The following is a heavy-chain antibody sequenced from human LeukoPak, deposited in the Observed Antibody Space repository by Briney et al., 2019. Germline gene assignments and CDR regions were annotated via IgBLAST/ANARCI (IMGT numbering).Heavy chain of an antibody. CDR1: GYTFTGYY. V-gene: IGHV1-2*06. D-gene: IGHD5-12*01. J-gene: IGHJ6*02. CDR3: ARDSWHGYNGYDYYYSYGMDV. Sequence: GASVKVSCKASGYTFTGYYLHWVRQAPGQGLEWMGRIDPKSGGTKYAQKFRGRVTMTRDTSIRTAYMELNRLTSDDTAVYYCARDSWHGYNGYDYYYSYGMDVWGQGTTVTVSS. CDR2: IDPKSGGT.